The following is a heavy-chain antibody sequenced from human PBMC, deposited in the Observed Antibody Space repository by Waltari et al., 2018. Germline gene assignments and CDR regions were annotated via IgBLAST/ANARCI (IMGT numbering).Heavy chain of an antibody. V-gene: IGHV3-48*01. Sequence: EVQLVESGGGLVQPGGSLRLSCAASGFTFSSYSMNWVRQAPGKGLEWVSYMSSSSSTICYAYSEKGVFTISRDKAKNSLYLQMNSLRAEDTAVYYCAREDDFWTYDYWGQGTLVTVSS. CDR3: AREDDFWTYDY. D-gene: IGHD3-3*01. CDR1: GFTFSSYS. J-gene: IGHJ4*02. CDR2: MSSSSSTI.